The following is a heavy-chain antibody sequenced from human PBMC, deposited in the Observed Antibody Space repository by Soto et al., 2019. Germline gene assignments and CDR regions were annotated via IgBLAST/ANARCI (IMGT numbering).Heavy chain of an antibody. V-gene: IGHV2-5*01. CDR1: GFSLTTSGVG. J-gene: IGHJ4*02. D-gene: IGHD1-1*01. Sequence: SGPTLVNPTQTLTLTCTFSGFSLTTSGVGVGWIRQPPGKALECLAFIYWNDDTHYTPSLKSRLTITKDNSKNQVVLNMTNMEPLDTATYSCVPLEYNYANDNWGQGTLVTVSS. CDR3: VPLEYNYANDN. CDR2: IYWNDDT.